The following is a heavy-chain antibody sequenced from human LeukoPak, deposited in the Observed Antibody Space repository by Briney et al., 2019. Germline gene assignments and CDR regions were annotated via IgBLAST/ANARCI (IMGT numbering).Heavy chain of an antibody. CDR3: AKAPPYKKYFDY. V-gene: IGHV3-23*01. J-gene: IGHJ4*02. D-gene: IGHD1-1*01. Sequence: PGGSLRLSCAASGFTFINYAMSWVRQAPGKGLDWVSTISNSGDATYYADSVKGRFTISRDNSKNTLYLQMNSLRAEDTAVYYCAKAPPYKKYFDYWGQGTLVTVSS. CDR1: GFTFINYA. CDR2: ISNSGDAT.